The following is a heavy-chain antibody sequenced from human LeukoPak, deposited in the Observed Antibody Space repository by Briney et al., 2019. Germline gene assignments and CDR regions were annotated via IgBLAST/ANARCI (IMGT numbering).Heavy chain of an antibody. J-gene: IGHJ4*02. CDR1: GGSISSSSYY. CDR3: ATLGGYSYGYNY. Sequence: SETLSLTCTVSGGSISSSSYYWGWIRQPPGKGLEWIGSIYYSGSTYYNPSLKSRVTISVDTSKNQFSLKLSSATAADTAVYYCATLGGYSYGYNYWGQGTLVTVSS. D-gene: IGHD5-18*01. CDR2: IYYSGST. V-gene: IGHV4-39*01.